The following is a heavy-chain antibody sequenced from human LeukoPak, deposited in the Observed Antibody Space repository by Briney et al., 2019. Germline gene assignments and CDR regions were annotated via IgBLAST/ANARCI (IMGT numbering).Heavy chain of an antibody. V-gene: IGHV4-4*07. Sequence: WETLSLTCTVSGGSISDYYWSWIRQPAGKGLEWFGHIYTSASGSTNYNPSLKSRVTMSVDTSKNQLSLRLSSVTAADTAVYYCARDLKWSYGTEYWGQGTLVTVSS. CDR1: GGSISDYY. CDR2: IYTSASGST. J-gene: IGHJ4*02. CDR3: ARDLKWSYGTEY. D-gene: IGHD1-26*01.